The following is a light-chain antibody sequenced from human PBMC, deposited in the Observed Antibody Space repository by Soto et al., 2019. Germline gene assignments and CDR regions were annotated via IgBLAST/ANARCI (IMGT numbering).Light chain of an antibody. V-gene: IGKV1-39*01. Sequence: DIPMTQSPSSLSASVGDGVTITCRASQSISIYLNWYQQKPGKAPKLLIYAASSLQSGVPSRFSGSGSGTDFTLTITSLQPEDFATYYCQQSYGSPYAFGQGTKLEIK. CDR2: AAS. J-gene: IGKJ2*01. CDR1: QSISIY. CDR3: QQSYGSPYA.